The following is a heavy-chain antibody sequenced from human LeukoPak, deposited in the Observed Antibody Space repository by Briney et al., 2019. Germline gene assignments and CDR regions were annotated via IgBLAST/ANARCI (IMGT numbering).Heavy chain of an antibody. CDR1: EFSVGSNY. CDR2: IRGSGDRT. D-gene: IGHD1-26*01. J-gene: IGHJ6*03. Sequence: GGSLRLSCAASEFSVGSNYMTWVRQAPGKGLEWVSAIRGSGDRTHYADSVKGRFTISRDNSKNTLYLQMNSLRAEDTAVYYCAKDSKIVGATFRSYHYMDVWGKGTAVTVSS. CDR3: AKDSKIVGATFRSYHYMDV. V-gene: IGHV3-23*01.